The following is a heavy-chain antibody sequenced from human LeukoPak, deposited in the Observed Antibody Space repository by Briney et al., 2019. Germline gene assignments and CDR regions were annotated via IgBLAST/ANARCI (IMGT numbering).Heavy chain of an antibody. CDR3: ASGASIYGPFDY. CDR2: ISGSGGST. J-gene: IGHJ4*02. Sequence: VGSLRLSCAASGFTFSSYAMSWVRQAPGKGLEWVSAISGSGGSTYYADSVKGRFTISRYNSKNTLYLQMNSLRAEDTAVYYCASGASIYGPFDYWGQGTLVTVSS. D-gene: IGHD2/OR15-2a*01. V-gene: IGHV3-23*01. CDR1: GFTFSSYA.